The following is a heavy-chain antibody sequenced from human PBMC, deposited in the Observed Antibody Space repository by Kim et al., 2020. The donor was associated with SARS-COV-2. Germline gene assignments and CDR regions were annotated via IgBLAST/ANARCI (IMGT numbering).Heavy chain of an antibody. CDR2: LWSLGKTE. D-gene: IGHD2-21*02. CDR3: ARDADPTAYYWYYDL. CDR1: GFTIANYG. J-gene: IGHJ2*01. V-gene: IGHV3-33*01. Sequence: GGSLRLSCAASGFTIANYGMHWVRQAPGKGLEWVALLWSLGKTEDYADSVKGRFTISRDSSKNTLYLQMNGLTAEDTAVYYCARDADPTAYYWYYDLWGPGTLVTVSS.